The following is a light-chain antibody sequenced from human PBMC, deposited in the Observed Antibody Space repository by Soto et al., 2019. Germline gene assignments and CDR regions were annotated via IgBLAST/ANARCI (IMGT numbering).Light chain of an antibody. CDR3: QQYDSSPFT. Sequence: EMVLTQSPCTLSLSAGERATLSCRAGQSVSSNCLAWYQQKPGQAPRLLIWGASSAATVIPDRFSGSGSGTAFTPTISRREPEDVAVYYCQQYDSSPFTFGPGTKVDIK. CDR1: QSVSSNC. J-gene: IGKJ3*01. CDR2: GAS. V-gene: IGKV3-20*01.